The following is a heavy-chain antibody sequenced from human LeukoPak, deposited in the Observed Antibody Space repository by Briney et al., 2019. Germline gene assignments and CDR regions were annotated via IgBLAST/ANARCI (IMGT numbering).Heavy chain of an antibody. CDR3: AAVVRSGSPFDY. V-gene: IGHV3-74*01. Sequence: GGSLRLSCAASGFTFSSYWVHWVRQAPGKGLVWVSRINGDGSSTSYADSVKGRFTISRDNAKNTLYLQMSSLRVEDTAVYYCAAVVRSGSPFDYWGQGTLVTVSS. CDR1: GFTFSSYW. D-gene: IGHD6-25*01. J-gene: IGHJ4*02. CDR2: INGDGSST.